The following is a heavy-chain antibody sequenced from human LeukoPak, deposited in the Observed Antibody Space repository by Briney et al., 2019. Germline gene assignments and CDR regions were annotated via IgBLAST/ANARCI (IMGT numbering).Heavy chain of an antibody. D-gene: IGHD3-16*01. V-gene: IGHV4-4*07. CDR1: GGSISGYY. CDR3: ARGGRYSYASFDY. Sequence: SETLSLTCTVSGGSISGYYWSWIRQPAGKGLEWIGRIHTSGSTNYTPSLKSRVTMSVDTSKNQFSLNLSSLTAADTAVYYCARGGRYSYASFDYWGQGTLVTVSS. J-gene: IGHJ4*02. CDR2: IHTSGST.